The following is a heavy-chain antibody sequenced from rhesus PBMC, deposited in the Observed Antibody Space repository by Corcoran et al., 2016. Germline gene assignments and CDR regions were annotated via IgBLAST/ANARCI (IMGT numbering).Heavy chain of an antibody. CDR2: IFGGCGST. J-gene: IGHJ4*01. CDR1: GYSISSGYG. D-gene: IGHD5-12*01. CDR3: ARDRDTALDY. V-gene: IGHV4-127*01. Sequence: QVQLQESGPGLVKPSETLSLTCAVSGYSISSGYGWGWIRQPPGKGLEWIGPIFGGCGSTYYHPSLQSRVTVSKDTSKNQFSLKLSSVTAADTAVYYCARDRDTALDYWGQGVLVTVSS.